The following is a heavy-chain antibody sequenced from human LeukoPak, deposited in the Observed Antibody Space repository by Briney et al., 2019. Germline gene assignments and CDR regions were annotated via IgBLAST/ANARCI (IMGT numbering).Heavy chain of an antibody. D-gene: IGHD3-22*01. CDR1: GISFSSHG. V-gene: IGHV3-33*01. CDR2: IWYDGSNI. J-gene: IGHJ4*02. CDR3: ARARNDYDSNGVSLLDY. Sequence: GRTQRLSCAASGISFSSHGLHWVRQAPGKGLEWVAVIWYDGSNIYYADSVKGRINISRDNSKNTLYLQMNSLRAEDTALYYCARARNDYDSNGVSLLDYWGQGTLVIVSS.